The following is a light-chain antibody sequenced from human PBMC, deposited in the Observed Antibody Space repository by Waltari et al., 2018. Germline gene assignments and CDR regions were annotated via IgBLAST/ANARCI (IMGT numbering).Light chain of an antibody. CDR2: ATA. CDR3: QQSYTTPVT. V-gene: IGKV1-39*01. J-gene: IGKJ2*01. Sequence: DIQMTQSPSSMSASVGYRVTLPCLASQSISRHLNWSQQKPGKAPQLLIYATARLQTGGPSRFSGSGYGTDFTLTISSLQPEDFATYYCQQSYTTPVTFGLGTRLEIK. CDR1: QSISRH.